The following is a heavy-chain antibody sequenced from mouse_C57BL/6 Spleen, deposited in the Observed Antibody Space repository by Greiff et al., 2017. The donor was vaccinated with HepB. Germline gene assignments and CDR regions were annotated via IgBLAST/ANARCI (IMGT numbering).Heavy chain of an antibody. CDR3: TTDTTAGWFAY. CDR1: GFNIKDYY. Sequence: EVQLQQSGAELVRPGASVKLSCTASGFNIKDYYMHWVKQRPEQGLEWIGRIDPEDGDTEYAPKFQGKATMTADTSSNTAYLQLSSLTSEDTAVYYCTTDTTAGWFAYWGQRTLVTVSA. V-gene: IGHV14-1*01. J-gene: IGHJ3*01. D-gene: IGHD1-2*01. CDR2: IDPEDGDT.